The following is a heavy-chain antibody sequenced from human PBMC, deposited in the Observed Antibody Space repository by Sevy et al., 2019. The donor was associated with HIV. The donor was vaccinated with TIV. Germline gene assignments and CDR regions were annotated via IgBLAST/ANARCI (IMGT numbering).Heavy chain of an antibody. CDR1: GGSISSEDYY. CDR2: IYYSGST. V-gene: IGHV4-39*02. J-gene: IGHJ4*02. D-gene: IGHD6-13*01. CDR3: AREGPRIAQFDS. Sequence: SETLSLTCTVSGGSISSEDYYWGRIRQPPGKGLDWIGSIYYSGSTYYNPSLKSRVTISVDTSKNQFSLKLRSVTAADTAMYYCAREGPRIAQFDSWGQGTLVTVSS.